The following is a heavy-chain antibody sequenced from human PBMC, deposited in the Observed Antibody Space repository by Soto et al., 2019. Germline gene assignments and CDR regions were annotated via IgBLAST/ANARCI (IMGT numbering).Heavy chain of an antibody. V-gene: IGHV4-39*01. CDR3: ARPTQGFDYGDGGFDY. D-gene: IGHD4-17*01. J-gene: IGHJ4*02. CDR2: IYYSGST. Sequence: SETLSLTCTVSGGSISSSSYYWGWIRQPPGKGLEWIGSIYYSGSTYYNPSLKSRVTISVDTSKNQFSLKLSSVTAADTAVYYCARPTQGFDYGDGGFDYWGQGTLVTVSS. CDR1: GGSISSSSYY.